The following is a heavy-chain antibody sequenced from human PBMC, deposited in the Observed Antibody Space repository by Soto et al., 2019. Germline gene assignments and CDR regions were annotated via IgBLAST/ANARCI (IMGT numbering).Heavy chain of an antibody. CDR1: GGSISSSSYY. V-gene: IGHV4-39*01. D-gene: IGHD6-13*01. CDR2: IYYSGST. CDR3: ARRGGYSSSWYRGYNWFDP. Sequence: PSETLSLTCTVSGGSISSSSYYWGWIRQPPGKGLEWIGSIYYSGSTYYNPSLKSRVTISVDTSKNQFSLKLSSVTAADTAVYYCARRGGYSSSWYRGYNWFDPWGQGTLVTVSS. J-gene: IGHJ5*02.